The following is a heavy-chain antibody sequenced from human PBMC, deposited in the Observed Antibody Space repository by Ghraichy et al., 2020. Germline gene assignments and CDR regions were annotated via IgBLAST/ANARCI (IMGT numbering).Heavy chain of an antibody. CDR1: GYSFTSYW. CDR3: ATRKFVETTGVAFDI. Sequence: GESLNISCKGSGYSFTSYWIGWVRQMPGKGLEWMGIIYPGDSDTRYSPSFQGQVTISADKSISTAYLQWSSLKASDTAMYYCATRKFVETTGVAFDIWGQGTMVTVSS. CDR2: IYPGDSDT. J-gene: IGHJ3*02. V-gene: IGHV5-51*01. D-gene: IGHD1-1*01.